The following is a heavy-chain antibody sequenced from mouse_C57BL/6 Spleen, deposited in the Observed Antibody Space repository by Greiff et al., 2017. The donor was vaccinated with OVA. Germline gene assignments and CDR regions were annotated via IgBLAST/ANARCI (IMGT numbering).Heavy chain of an antibody. CDR1: GYTFTSYW. V-gene: IGHV1-55*01. J-gene: IGHJ4*01. Sequence: QVQLKQPGAELVKPGASVKMSCKASGYTFTSYWITWVKQRPGQGLEWIGDIYPGSGSTNYNEKFKSKATLTVDTSSSTAYMQLSSLTSEDSAVYYCARKDYGSSLYYAMDYWGQGTSVTVSS. CDR2: IYPGSGST. CDR3: ARKDYGSSLYYAMDY. D-gene: IGHD1-1*01.